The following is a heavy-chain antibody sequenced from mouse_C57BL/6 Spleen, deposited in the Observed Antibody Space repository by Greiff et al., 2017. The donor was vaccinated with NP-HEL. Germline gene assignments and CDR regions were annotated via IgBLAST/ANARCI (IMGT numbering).Heavy chain of an antibody. D-gene: IGHD6-5*01. CDR2: INPGSGGT. CDR3: ARYAYDYDAMDY. CDR1: GYAFTNYL. Sequence: VHLVESGAELVRPGTSVKVSCKASGYAFTNYLIEWVKQRPGQGLEWIGVINPGSGGTNYNEKFKGKATLTADKSSSTAYMQLSSLTSEDSAVYFCARYAYDYDAMDYWGQGTSVTVSS. V-gene: IGHV1-54*01. J-gene: IGHJ4*01.